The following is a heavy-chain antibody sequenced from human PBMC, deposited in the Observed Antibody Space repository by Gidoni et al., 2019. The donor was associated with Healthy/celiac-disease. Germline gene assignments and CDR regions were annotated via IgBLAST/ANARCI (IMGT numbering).Heavy chain of an antibody. D-gene: IGHD3-9*01. CDR3: LTGNPRLYYFDY. Sequence: TYYNPSLKSRVTISVDTSKNQFSLKLSSVTAADTAVYYCLTGNPRLYYFDYWGQGTLVTVSS. J-gene: IGHJ4*02. V-gene: IGHV4-39*01. CDR2: T.